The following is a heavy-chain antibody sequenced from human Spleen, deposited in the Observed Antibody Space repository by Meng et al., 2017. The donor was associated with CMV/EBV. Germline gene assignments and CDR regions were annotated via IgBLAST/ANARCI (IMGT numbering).Heavy chain of an antibody. Sequence: GESLKISCAASGFTFSSYSMNWVRQAPGKGLEWVSSISSSSSYIYYADSVKGRFTISRDNAKNSLYLQMNSLRAEDTAVYYCARDRSGSYYFWFDPWGQGTLVTVSS. J-gene: IGHJ5*02. V-gene: IGHV3-21*04. CDR3: ARDRSGSYYFWFDP. D-gene: IGHD1-26*01. CDR2: ISSSSSYI. CDR1: GFTFSSYS.